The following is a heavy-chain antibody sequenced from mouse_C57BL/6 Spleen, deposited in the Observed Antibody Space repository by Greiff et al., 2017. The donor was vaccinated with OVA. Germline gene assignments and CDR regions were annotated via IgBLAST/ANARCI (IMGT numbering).Heavy chain of an antibody. CDR2: IHPSDSDT. Sequence: VQLQQPGAELVKPGASVKVSCKASGYTFTSYWMHWVKQRPGQGLEWIGRIHPSDSDTNCNQKFKGKATLTVDKSSSTAYMQLSSLTSEDSAVYYCAGYPPLYGWEGYAMDYWGQGTSVTVSS. CDR3: AGYPPLYGWEGYAMDY. CDR1: GYTFTSYW. V-gene: IGHV1-74*01. D-gene: IGHD2-2*01. J-gene: IGHJ4*01.